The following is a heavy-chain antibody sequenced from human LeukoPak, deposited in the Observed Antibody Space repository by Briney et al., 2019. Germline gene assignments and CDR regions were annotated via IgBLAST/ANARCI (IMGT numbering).Heavy chain of an antibody. V-gene: IGHV3-74*01. D-gene: IGHD3-22*01. CDR1: GFTFSSYW. CDR3: ARFTYDSSGYHLFDY. J-gene: IGHJ4*02. CDR2: INSDGSST. Sequence: GGSPRLSCAASGFTFSSYWMHWVRQAPGKGLVWVSRINSDGSSTSYADSVKGRFTISRDNAKNTLYLQMNSLRAEDTAVYYCARFTYDSSGYHLFDYWGQGTLVTVSS.